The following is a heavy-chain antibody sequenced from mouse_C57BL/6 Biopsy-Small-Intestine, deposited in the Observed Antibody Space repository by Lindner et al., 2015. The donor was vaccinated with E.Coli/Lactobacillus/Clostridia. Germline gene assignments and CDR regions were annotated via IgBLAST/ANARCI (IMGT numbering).Heavy chain of an antibody. CDR2: ISSGSSTI. D-gene: IGHD1-1*01. V-gene: IGHV5-17*01. Sequence: VQLQESGGGLVKPGGSLKLSCAASGFTFSDCGMHWVRQAPEKGLEWVAYISSGSSTIYYADTVKGRFTISRDNAKNTLFLQMTSLRSEDTAMYYCAKDYYGSSYDYWGQGTTLTVSS. J-gene: IGHJ2*01. CDR1: GFTFSDCG. CDR3: AKDYYGSSYDY.